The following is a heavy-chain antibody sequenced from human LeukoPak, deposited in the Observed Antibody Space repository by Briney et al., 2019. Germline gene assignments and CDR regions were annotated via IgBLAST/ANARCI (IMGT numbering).Heavy chain of an antibody. CDR2: MSSSSRDI. V-gene: IGHV3-21*01. CDR3: ARSSVYVATIPYHYGMDV. D-gene: IGHD5-24*01. Sequence: GGSLRLSCAASGFTFRSYSMNGVRQAPGKGREGVASMSSSSRDILYADSVKGRFTIARANAKNSLYLQMNSMRAEDTAVYYCARSSVYVATIPYHYGMDVWGQGTTVTVSS. J-gene: IGHJ6*02. CDR1: GFTFRSYS.